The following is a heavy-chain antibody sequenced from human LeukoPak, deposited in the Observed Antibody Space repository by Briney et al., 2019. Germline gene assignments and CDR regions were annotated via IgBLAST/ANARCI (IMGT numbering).Heavy chain of an antibody. Sequence: GGSLRLSCAASGFTFSSYSMNWVRQAPGKGLEWVSSISSSSSYIYYADSAKGRFTISRDNAKNSLYLQMNSLRAEDTAVYYCARDGYYYGSGSYYKVDFDYWGQGTLVTVSS. CDR3: ARDGYYYGSGSYYKVDFDY. D-gene: IGHD3-10*01. J-gene: IGHJ4*02. CDR1: GFTFSSYS. V-gene: IGHV3-21*01. CDR2: ISSSSSYI.